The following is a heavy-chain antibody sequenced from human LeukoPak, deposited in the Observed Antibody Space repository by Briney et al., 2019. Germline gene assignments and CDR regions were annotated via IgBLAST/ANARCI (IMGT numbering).Heavy chain of an antibody. CDR1: GFTFSSYA. CDR3: ARVDSSGYYFMKPFDY. J-gene: IGHJ4*02. D-gene: IGHD3-22*01. Sequence: GGSLRLSCAASGFTFSSYAMHWVRQAPGKGLEWVAVISYDGSNKYYADSVKGRFTISRDNSKNTLYLQMNSLRAEDTAVYYCARVDSSGYYFMKPFDYWGQGTLVTVPS. V-gene: IGHV3-30-3*01. CDR2: ISYDGSNK.